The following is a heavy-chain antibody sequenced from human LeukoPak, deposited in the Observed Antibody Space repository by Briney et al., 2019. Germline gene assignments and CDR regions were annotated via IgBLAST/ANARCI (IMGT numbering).Heavy chain of an antibody. J-gene: IGHJ4*02. CDR2: LYHSGST. CDR1: GGSISSYY. Sequence: SETLSLTCTVSGGSISSYYWSWIRQPPGKGLEWIGSLYHSGSTYYNPSLTSRVTISVDTSKNQFSLNLTSVTAADTAVYYCARVIMSPGYFDYWGQGSLVTVSS. D-gene: IGHD5/OR15-5a*01. CDR3: ARVIMSPGYFDY. V-gene: IGHV4-59*08.